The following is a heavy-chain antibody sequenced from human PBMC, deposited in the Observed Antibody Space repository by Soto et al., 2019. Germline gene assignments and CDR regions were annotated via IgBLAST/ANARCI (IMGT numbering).Heavy chain of an antibody. Sequence: GGSLRLSCAASGLSFSNYAMHWVRQAPGKGLEWVTMISRNVSIQFYADSVKGRFTISRDNSKDTLYLQMNILTPAEAVVYYGVRVSLLHWGKGTPVTVSS. CDR3: VRVSLLH. J-gene: IGHJ4*02. CDR1: GLSFSNYA. V-gene: IGHV3-30*04. CDR2: ISRNVSIQ. D-gene: IGHD3-16*01.